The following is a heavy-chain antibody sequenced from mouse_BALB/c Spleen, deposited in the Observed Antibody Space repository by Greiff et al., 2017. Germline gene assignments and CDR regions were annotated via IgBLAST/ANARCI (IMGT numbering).Heavy chain of an antibody. Sequence: VQLKESGPELMKPGASVKISCKASGYSFTSYYMHWVKQSHGKSLEWIGYIDPFNGGTSYNQKFKGKATLTVDKSSSTAYMHLSSLTSEDSAVYYCARREYDDGYAMDYWGQGTSVTVSS. CDR2: IDPFNGGT. CDR1: GYSFTSYY. J-gene: IGHJ4*01. D-gene: IGHD2-14*01. CDR3: ARREYDDGYAMDY. V-gene: IGHV1S135*01.